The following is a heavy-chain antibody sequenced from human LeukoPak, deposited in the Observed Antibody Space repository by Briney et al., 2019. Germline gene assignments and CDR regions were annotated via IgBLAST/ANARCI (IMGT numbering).Heavy chain of an antibody. V-gene: IGHV3-20*04. CDR1: GSTFDEHG. J-gene: IGHJ4*02. D-gene: IGHD6-19*01. CDR3: ASGDSSGWYFDS. Sequence: GGSLRLXCAASGSTFDEHGMAWVRQPPGKALQWVSCINDKGGSTGYADSVKGRFTISRDNTKNSLYLQMNSLRAEDTALYYCASGDSSGWYFDSWGQGTLVTVSS. CDR2: INDKGGST.